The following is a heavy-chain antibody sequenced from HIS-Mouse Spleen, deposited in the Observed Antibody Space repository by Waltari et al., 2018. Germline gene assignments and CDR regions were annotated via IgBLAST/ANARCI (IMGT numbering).Heavy chain of an antibody. CDR3: ARDGSITMVRGVSWFDP. Sequence: QVQLVQSGAEVKKPGASVKVSCKASGYTFTGHYMHWVRPAPGQGLEWMGWINPNSGGTNYAQKFQGRVTMTRDTSISTAYMELSRLRSDDTAVYYCARDGSITMVRGVSWFDPWGQGTLVTVSS. CDR1: GYTFTGHY. CDR2: INPNSGGT. V-gene: IGHV1-2*02. J-gene: IGHJ5*02. D-gene: IGHD3-10*01.